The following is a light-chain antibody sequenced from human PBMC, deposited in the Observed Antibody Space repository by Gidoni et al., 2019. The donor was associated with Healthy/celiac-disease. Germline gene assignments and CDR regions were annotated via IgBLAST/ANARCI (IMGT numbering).Light chain of an antibody. V-gene: IGLV2-23*01. CDR3: CSYAGSSTYVV. Sequence: QSALTQPASESGSPGQSITIPCTGTSSDVGSYNLVSWYQQHPGKAPKLMIYEGSKRPSGVSNRCSGSKSGNTASLTISGLQAEDEADYYCCSYAGSSTYVVFGGGTKLTVL. J-gene: IGLJ2*01. CDR2: EGS. CDR1: SSDVGSYNL.